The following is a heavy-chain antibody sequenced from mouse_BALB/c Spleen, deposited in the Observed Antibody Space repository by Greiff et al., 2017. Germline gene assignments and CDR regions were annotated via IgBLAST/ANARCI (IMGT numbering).Heavy chain of an antibody. V-gene: IGHV5-9-4*01. D-gene: IGHD2-4*01. CDR3: ARYYDYDWFAY. J-gene: IGHJ3*01. CDR1: GFTFSSYA. CDR2: ISSGGSYT. Sequence: EVQGVESGGGLVKPGGSLKLSCAASGFTFSSYAMSWVRQSPEKRLEWVAEISSGGSYTYYPDTVTGRFTISRDNAKNTLYLEMSSLRSEDTAMYYCARYYDYDWFAYWGQGTLVTVSA.